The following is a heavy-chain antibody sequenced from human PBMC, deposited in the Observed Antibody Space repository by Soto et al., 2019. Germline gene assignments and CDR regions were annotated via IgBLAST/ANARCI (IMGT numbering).Heavy chain of an antibody. D-gene: IGHD5-12*01. CDR3: GRLDSGYDRGYYYYYYMDV. Sequence: GESLKISCKGSGYSFTSYWIGWVRQMPGKGLEWMGIIYPGDSDTRYSPSFQGQVTISADKSISTAYLQWSSLKASDTAMYYCGRLDSGYDRGYYYYYYMDVWGKGTTVTVSS. CDR2: IYPGDSDT. J-gene: IGHJ6*03. CDR1: GYSFTSYW. V-gene: IGHV5-51*01.